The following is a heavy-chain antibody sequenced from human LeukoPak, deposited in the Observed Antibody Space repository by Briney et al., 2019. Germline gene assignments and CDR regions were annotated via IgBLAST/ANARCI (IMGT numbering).Heavy chain of an antibody. Sequence: GGSLRLSCAASGFTFTSYYMHWVRQAPGQGLEWMGIINPSGGSTSYAQKFQGRVTMTRDTSTSTVYMELSSLRSEDTAVYYCATLQTYYYDTSVDYWGQGTLVTVSS. D-gene: IGHD3-22*01. CDR3: ATLQTYYYDTSVDY. V-gene: IGHV1-46*01. J-gene: IGHJ4*02. CDR2: INPSGGST. CDR1: GFTFTSYY.